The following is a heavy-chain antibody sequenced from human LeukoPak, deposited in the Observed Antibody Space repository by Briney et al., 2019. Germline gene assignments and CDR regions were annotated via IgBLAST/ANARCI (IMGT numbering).Heavy chain of an antibody. D-gene: IGHD3-16*02. CDR2: INPDGSAK. J-gene: IGHJ4*02. V-gene: IGHV3-7*04. CDR3: ARDPRWRFDY. CDR1: GFIFSDHW. Sequence: GGSLRLSCAASGFIFSDHWVLWVREAPGKGLEWVAKINPDGSAKTYVDSVKGRFTISRDNAKNSLYLQMNSLRAEDTALYYCARDPRWRFDYWGQGTLDTVSS.